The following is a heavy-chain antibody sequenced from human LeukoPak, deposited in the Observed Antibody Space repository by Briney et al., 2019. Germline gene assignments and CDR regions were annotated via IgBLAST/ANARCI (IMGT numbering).Heavy chain of an antibody. CDR2: ISSSSSYI. D-gene: IGHD3-9*01. CDR1: GFTFSSYS. CDR3: AKIDHDILTGYYGGSYMDV. J-gene: IGHJ6*03. Sequence: GRSLRLSCAASGFTFSSYSMNWVRQAPGKGLEWVSSISSSSSYIYYADSVKGRYTISRDNAKNSLYLQMNSLRAEDTAVYYCAKIDHDILTGYYGGSYMDVWGKGTTVTVSS. V-gene: IGHV3-21*01.